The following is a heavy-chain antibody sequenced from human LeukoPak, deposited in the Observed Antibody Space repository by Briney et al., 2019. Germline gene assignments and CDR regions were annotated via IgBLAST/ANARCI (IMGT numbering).Heavy chain of an antibody. CDR1: GFTFSSYG. CDR3: AKDPVGSSGWKTSYYYYYYYMDV. D-gene: IGHD6-19*01. J-gene: IGHJ6*03. V-gene: IGHV3-33*06. Sequence: PGGSLRLSCAASGFTFSSYGMHWVRQAPGKGLEWVAVIWYDGSSKYYADSVKGRFTISRDNSKNTLYLQMNSLRAEDTAVYYCAKDPVGSSGWKTSYYYYYYYMDVWGKGTTVTVSS. CDR2: IWYDGSSK.